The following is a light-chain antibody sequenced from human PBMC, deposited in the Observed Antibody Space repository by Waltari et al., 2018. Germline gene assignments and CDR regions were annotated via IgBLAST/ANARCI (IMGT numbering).Light chain of an antibody. V-gene: IGLV1-44*01. CDR3: AAWDDSLNGWV. Sequence: QSVLTQPPSASGTPGQRVTISCSGSSPNIGSNTVKWYQQLPGTAPKLLIYSNNQRPSGVPDRFSGSKSGTSASLAISGLQSEDEADYYCAAWDDSLNGWVFGGGTKLTVL. CDR2: SNN. J-gene: IGLJ3*02. CDR1: SPNIGSNT.